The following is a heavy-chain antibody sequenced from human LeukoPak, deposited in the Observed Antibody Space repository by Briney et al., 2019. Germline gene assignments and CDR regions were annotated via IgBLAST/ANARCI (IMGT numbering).Heavy chain of an antibody. CDR2: ISDSGDIT. V-gene: IGHV3-23*01. J-gene: IGHJ3*02. CDR3: AKDRRGGSYYAATLDI. CDR1: GFTFSSYA. D-gene: IGHD1-26*01. Sequence: GGSLRLSCAASGFTFSSYAMSWVRQAPGKGLEWVSGISDSGDITYYADSVKGRFTIPRDNSKNTLYVQMNSLRVEDTAVYFYAKDRRGGSYYAATLDIWGPGTMVTVSS.